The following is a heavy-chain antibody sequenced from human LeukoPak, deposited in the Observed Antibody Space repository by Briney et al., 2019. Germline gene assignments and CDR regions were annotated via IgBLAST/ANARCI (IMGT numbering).Heavy chain of an antibody. V-gene: IGHV3-23*01. CDR1: GFTFSSYA. D-gene: IGHD3-10*01. Sequence: GGSLRLSCAASGFTFSSYAMSWVRQAPGKGLEWVSAISGSGGSTYYADSVKGRFTISRDNAKNSLYLQMNSLRAEDTAVYYCARGLSGRLDIWGQGTMVTVSS. J-gene: IGHJ3*02. CDR2: ISGSGGST. CDR3: ARGLSGRLDI.